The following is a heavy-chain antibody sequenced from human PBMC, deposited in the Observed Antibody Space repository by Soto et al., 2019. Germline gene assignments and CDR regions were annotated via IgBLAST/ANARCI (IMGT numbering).Heavy chain of an antibody. CDR1: GDSISGSH. J-gene: IGHJ5*02. Sequence: QVHLQESGPGLVRPSETLSLTYTVSGDSISGSHWSWIRQSAGKGLEWIGRVYSSGTTNYNPSLKSRVTMSLDTSKNQFSLEVRSMTAADTAVYFCAKMGGRVVGATDGFDPWGQGTLVTVSA. D-gene: IGHD1-26*01. CDR2: VYSSGTT. CDR3: AKMGGRVVGATDGFDP. V-gene: IGHV4-4*07.